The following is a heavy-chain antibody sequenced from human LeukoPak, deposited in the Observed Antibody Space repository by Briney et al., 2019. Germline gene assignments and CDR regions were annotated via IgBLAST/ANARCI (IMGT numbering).Heavy chain of an antibody. CDR3: ARGPRIAVVITTRPHTAQLDY. D-gene: IGHD3-22*01. J-gene: IGHJ4*02. CDR1: GDSISSGTYY. V-gene: IGHV4-39*07. Sequence: SETLSLTCTVSGDSISSGTYYWSWIRQPPGKGLEWIGEINQSGSTNDNPSLKSRVTISVDTSKNQFSLKLSSVTAADTAVYYCARGPRIAVVITTRPHTAQLDYWGQGTLVTVSS. CDR2: INQSGST.